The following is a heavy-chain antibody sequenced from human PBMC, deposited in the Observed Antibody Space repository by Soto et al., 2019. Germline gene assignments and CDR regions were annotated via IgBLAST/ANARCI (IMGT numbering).Heavy chain of an antibody. CDR1: GYTFTDYA. CDR3: AREGAHYTPLGH. D-gene: IGHD2-15*01. J-gene: IGHJ4*02. Sequence: GASVKVSCKASGYTFTDYAIHWVGQAPGQGLEWMGWTNVGNGNTGSSRKVQGRATNARDRSASTAYIEVTSLTSEDTAIYYCAREGAHYTPLGHWAPGTLVTVSS. CDR2: TNVGNGNT. V-gene: IGHV1-3*01.